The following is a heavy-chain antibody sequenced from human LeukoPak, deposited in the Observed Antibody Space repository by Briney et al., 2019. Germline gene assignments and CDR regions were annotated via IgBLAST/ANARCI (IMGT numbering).Heavy chain of an antibody. CDR3: ARVYGSSWYYFDS. CDR2: ISSSATYT. D-gene: IGHD6-13*01. J-gene: IGHJ4*02. Sequence: GGSLRLSCAASGFTFSDYYMIWIRQAPGKGLEWVSYISSSATYTNSADSVKGRFTISRVNTKNSLYLQMNSLRDEDTAVYYCARVYGSSWYYFDSWGQGTLVAVSS. V-gene: IGHV3-11*05. CDR1: GFTFSDYY.